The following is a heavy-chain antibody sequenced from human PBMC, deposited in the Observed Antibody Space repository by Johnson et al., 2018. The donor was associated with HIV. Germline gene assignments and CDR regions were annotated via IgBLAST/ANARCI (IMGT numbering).Heavy chain of an antibody. V-gene: IGHV3-11*04. Sequence: QVQLVESGGGLVQPGGSLRLSCAASGFSFGDYWMTWVRQAPGNGLEWVSYISSSGSTIYYADSVKGRFTLSRDNANNSLFLQMNSLRAEDTAVYYCAKGPYSSSWYGVAFDIWGQGTMVTVSS. D-gene: IGHD6-13*01. J-gene: IGHJ3*02. CDR1: GFSFGDYW. CDR2: ISSSGSTI. CDR3: AKGPYSSSWYGVAFDI.